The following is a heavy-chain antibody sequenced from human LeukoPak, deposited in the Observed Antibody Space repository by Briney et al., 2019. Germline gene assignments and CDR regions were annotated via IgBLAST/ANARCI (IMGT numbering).Heavy chain of an antibody. D-gene: IGHD3-3*01. V-gene: IGHV4-59*12. CDR1: GGSISSYY. J-gene: IGHJ4*02. CDR3: ARGGCDFWSGYPFDY. Sequence: SETLSLTCTVSGGSISSYYWSWIRQPPGKGLEWIGYIYYSGSTNYNPSLKSRVTISVDTSKNQFSLKLSSVTAADTAVYYCARGGCDFWSGYPFDYWGQGTLVTVSS. CDR2: IYYSGST.